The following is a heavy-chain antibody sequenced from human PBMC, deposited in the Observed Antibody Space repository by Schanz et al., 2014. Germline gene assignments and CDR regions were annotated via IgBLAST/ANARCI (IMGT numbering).Heavy chain of an antibody. CDR1: GFIFSDYY. V-gene: IGHV3-11*01. CDR3: AKNQYDDVDLSSFYFDF. Sequence: PGGSLRLSCAASGFIFSDYYMAWIRQAPGKGPEYVSYISSGGTTTYHSDSVKGRFTISRDSAENSLYLQMNSLRAEDTAVYYCAKNQYDDVDLSSFYFDFWGQGTLVTVSS. D-gene: IGHD3-10*02. J-gene: IGHJ4*02. CDR2: ISSGGTTT.